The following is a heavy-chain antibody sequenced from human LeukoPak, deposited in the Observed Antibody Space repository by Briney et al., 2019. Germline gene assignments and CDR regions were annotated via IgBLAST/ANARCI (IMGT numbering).Heavy chain of an antibody. V-gene: IGHV4-38-2*01. CDR1: GYSISSGYD. CDR3: ASGGTAVVMALTYYFDT. Sequence: SETLSLTCAVSGYSISSGYDWGWIRQPPGKGLEWIGSIYHTGSTYYNPSLQSRVTISLDSPKNQFSLKLTSVTAADTAVYYCASGGTAVVMALTYYFDTWGQGTPVTVSS. D-gene: IGHD3-22*01. CDR2: IYHTGST. J-gene: IGHJ4*02.